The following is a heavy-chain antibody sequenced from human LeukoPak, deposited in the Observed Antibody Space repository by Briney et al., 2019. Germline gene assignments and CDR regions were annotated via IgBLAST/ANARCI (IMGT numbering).Heavy chain of an antibody. J-gene: IGHJ4*02. CDR1: GFSFSSYG. CDR3: ASGGYTSSWYVVDY. V-gene: IGHV3-30*03. CDR2: ISYDGSNK. D-gene: IGHD6-13*01. Sequence: GRSLSLSCAASGFSFSSYGMHWVRQAPGKGLEWVAVISYDGSNKYYADSVKGRFTISRDNPKNTLYLQMSSLRPEDTAVYYCASGGYTSSWYVVDYWGQGTLVTVSS.